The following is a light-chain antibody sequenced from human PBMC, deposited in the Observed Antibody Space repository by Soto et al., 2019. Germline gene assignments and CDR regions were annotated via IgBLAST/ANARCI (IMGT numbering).Light chain of an antibody. CDR3: QQYNSNSLLT. CDR1: QIVGTT. Sequence: EIVMTQSPATLSVSPVEGATLSCRASQIVGTTFAWYEQKPGQAPRLLIYGAFTRVTGIPARFSGSGSGTDFTLTISRLEPEDFATYYCQQYNSNSLLTFGGGTKVDIK. CDR2: GAF. J-gene: IGKJ4*01. V-gene: IGKV3-15*01.